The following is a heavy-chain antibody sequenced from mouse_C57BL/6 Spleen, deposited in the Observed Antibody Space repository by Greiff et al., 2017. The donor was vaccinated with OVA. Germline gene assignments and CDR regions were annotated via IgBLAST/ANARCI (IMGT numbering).Heavy chain of an antibody. CDR1: GFNIKDDY. V-gene: IGHV14-4*01. Sequence: EVQVVESGAELVKPGASVKLSCTASGFNIKDDYMHWVKQRPEQGLEWIGWIDPENGDTEYASKFQGKATITADTSSNTAYLQLSSLTSEDTAVYYCTTGANLYYFDYWGQGTTLTVSS. J-gene: IGHJ2*01. D-gene: IGHD3-1*01. CDR3: TTGANLYYFDY. CDR2: IDPENGDT.